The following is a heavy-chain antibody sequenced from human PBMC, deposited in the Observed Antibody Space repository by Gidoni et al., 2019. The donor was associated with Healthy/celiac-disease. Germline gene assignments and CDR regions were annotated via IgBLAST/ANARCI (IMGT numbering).Heavy chain of an antibody. J-gene: IGHJ2*01. CDR1: GGSFSGYY. D-gene: IGHD2-15*01. V-gene: IGHV4-34*01. CDR3: AREEAIVVVVAATPSWYFDL. CDR2: INHSGST. Sequence: QVQLQQWGAGLLKPSETLSLTCAVYGGSFSGYYWSWIRQPPGKGLEWIGEINHSGSTNYNPSLNSRVTISVDTSKNQFSLKLSSVTAADTAVYYCAREEAIVVVVAATPSWYFDLWGRGTLVTVSS.